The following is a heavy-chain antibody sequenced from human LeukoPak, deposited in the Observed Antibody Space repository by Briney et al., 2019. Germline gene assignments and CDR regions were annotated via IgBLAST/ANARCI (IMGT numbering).Heavy chain of an antibody. J-gene: IGHJ4*02. CDR2: IRSKAYGGTT. Sequence: PGGSLRLSCTASGFTFGDYAMSWVRLAPGKGLEGVGFIRSKAYGGTTEYAASVKGRFTISRDDSKSIAYLQMNSLKTEDTAVYYCTRRGGVAAVDYWGQGTLVTVSS. D-gene: IGHD2-15*01. CDR3: TRRGGVAAVDY. V-gene: IGHV3-49*04. CDR1: GFTFGDYA.